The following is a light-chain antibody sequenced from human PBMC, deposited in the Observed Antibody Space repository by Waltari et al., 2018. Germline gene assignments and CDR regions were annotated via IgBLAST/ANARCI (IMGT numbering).Light chain of an antibody. CDR1: SSAVGGSNY. V-gene: IGLV2-8*01. CDR3: NSYAGSNNFPWV. CDR2: DVT. Sequence: QSALPQPPSASGSPGQSVTISCTGTSSAVGGSNYVSWYQQHPGKAPKLMIYDVTKRPSGVPDRFSGSKSGNTASLTVSGLQAEDEADYYCNSYAGSNNFPWVFGGGTKLTVL. J-gene: IGLJ3*02.